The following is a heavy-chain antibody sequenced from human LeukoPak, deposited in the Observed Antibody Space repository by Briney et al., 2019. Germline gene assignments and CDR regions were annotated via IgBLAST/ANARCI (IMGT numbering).Heavy chain of an antibody. V-gene: IGHV3-23*01. Sequence: GGSLRLSCAACGFTFSSYAMSLVRQAPGKGLEWVSAISGSGGSTYYADSVKGRFTISRDNSKNTLYLQMNSLRAEDTAVYYCAKDVGATSVPYYFDYWGQGTLVTVSS. CDR2: ISGSGGST. J-gene: IGHJ4*02. D-gene: IGHD1-26*01. CDR3: AKDVGATSVPYYFDY. CDR1: GFTFSSYA.